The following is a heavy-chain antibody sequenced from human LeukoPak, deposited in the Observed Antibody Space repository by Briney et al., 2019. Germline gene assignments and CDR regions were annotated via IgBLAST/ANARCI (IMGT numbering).Heavy chain of an antibody. CDR3: ARGVWGDSNWFDT. D-gene: IGHD3-16*01. Sequence: SETLSLTCAVYGGSFSGYYWSWIRQPPGKGLEWIGEINHSGSTNYNPSLKSRVTISVDTSKNQFSLKLSSVTAADTAVYYCARGVWGDSNWFDTWGQGTLVTVSS. CDR1: GGSFSGYY. J-gene: IGHJ5*02. V-gene: IGHV4-34*01. CDR2: INHSGST.